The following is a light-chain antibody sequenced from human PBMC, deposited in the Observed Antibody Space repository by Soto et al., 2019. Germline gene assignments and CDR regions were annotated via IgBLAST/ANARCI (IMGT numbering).Light chain of an antibody. CDR3: QAWDSSTAVDKVV. Sequence: SYELTQPPSVSVSPGQTASITCSGDKLGDKYACWYQQKPGQSPVLVIYQDSKRPSGIPERFSGSNSGNTATLTISGTQAMDEADYYCQAWDSSTAVDKVVFGGGTKLTVL. CDR1: KLGDKY. CDR2: QDS. J-gene: IGLJ2*01. V-gene: IGLV3-1*01.